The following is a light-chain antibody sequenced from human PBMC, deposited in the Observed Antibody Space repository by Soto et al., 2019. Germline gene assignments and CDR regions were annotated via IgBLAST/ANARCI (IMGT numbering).Light chain of an antibody. Sequence: QSALTQPASVSGSPGQSITISCTGTSSDVGAYTYVSWYQQHPGKAPKLMIFEVSDRPSGVSNRFSGSKSGNTASLTSSGLQAEDEADYYCSSSTTSNTLVFGGGTKLTVL. V-gene: IGLV2-14*01. CDR1: SSDVGAYTY. CDR3: SSSTTSNTLV. CDR2: EVS. J-gene: IGLJ2*01.